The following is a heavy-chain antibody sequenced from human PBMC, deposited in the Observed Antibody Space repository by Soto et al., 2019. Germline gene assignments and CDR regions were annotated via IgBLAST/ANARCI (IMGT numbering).Heavy chain of an antibody. CDR2: IFSNDEK. V-gene: IGHV2-26*01. CDR3: ARQLNGVLTNWIDP. Sequence: PTLVNPTETLTLTCTVSGFSLSNARMGVSWIRQPPGKALEWLAHIFSNDEKSYSTSLKSRLTISKDTSKSQVVLTMTNMDPVDTATYYCARQLNGVLTNWIDPWGQGTLVTVSS. CDR1: GFSLSNARMG. D-gene: IGHD4-17*01. J-gene: IGHJ5*02.